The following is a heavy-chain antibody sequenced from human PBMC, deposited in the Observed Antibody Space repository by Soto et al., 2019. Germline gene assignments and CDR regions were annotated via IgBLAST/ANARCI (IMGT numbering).Heavy chain of an antibody. J-gene: IGHJ4*02. CDR3: AKDCSSTSCYDY. V-gene: IGHV3-23*01. CDR2: ISGSGGST. Sequence: RRLSCAASGFTFSSYAMSWVRQAPGKGLEWVSAISGSGGSTYYADSVKGRFTISRDNSKNTLYLQMNSLRAEDTAVYYCAKDCSSTSCYDYWGQGTLVTVSS. CDR1: GFTFSSYA. D-gene: IGHD2-2*01.